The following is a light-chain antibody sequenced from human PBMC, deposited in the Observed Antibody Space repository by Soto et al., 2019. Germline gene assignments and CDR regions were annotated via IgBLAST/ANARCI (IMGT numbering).Light chain of an antibody. Sequence: EIVLTQSPATLSLSPGERATLSCRASQSINRHLAWYRQKPGQAPRLLIYDASNGATGIPARFSGSGSGTDVTLTISSLEPEDFGVYYCQQRSNWPRVTFGGGTKVEMK. J-gene: IGKJ4*01. CDR2: DAS. CDR3: QQRSNWPRVT. CDR1: QSINRH. V-gene: IGKV3-11*01.